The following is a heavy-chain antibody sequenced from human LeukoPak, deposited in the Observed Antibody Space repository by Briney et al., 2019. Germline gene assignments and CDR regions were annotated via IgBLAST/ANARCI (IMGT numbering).Heavy chain of an antibody. D-gene: IGHD6-6*01. V-gene: IGHV5-51*01. CDR2: IYPGDSDT. J-gene: IGHJ3*01. Sequence: GGSLEISCKGSGYSFTSYWIGWVRQMPGKGLEWMGIIYPGDSDTRYSPSFQGQVTISADKSINTAYLQWSSLKASDAAIYYCARGRIPDRFHAFDLWGQGTLVTVSS. CDR1: GYSFTSYW. CDR3: ARGRIPDRFHAFDL.